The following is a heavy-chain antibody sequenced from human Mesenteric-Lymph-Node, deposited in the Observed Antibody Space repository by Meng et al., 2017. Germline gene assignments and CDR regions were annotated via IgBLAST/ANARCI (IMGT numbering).Heavy chain of an antibody. Sequence: EVQLLESGGGLVQPGGSLRLSCAASGFTFSSYAMIWVRQAPGKGLEWVSTISGSGGSTYYADSVKGRFTISRDNSKNTLYLQMNSLRAEDTAVYYCAKPPADGYNYVDYWGQGTLVTVSS. J-gene: IGHJ4*02. CDR1: GFTFSSYA. CDR3: AKPPADGYNYVDY. V-gene: IGHV3-23*01. CDR2: ISGSGGST. D-gene: IGHD5-24*01.